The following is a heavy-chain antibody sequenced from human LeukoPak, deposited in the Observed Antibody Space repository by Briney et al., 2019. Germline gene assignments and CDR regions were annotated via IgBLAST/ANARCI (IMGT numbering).Heavy chain of an antibody. V-gene: IGHV3-23*01. CDR2: ISGSGGST. CDR3: AKVDGDYYDSSGYYYLNAYFDY. Sequence: GSLRLSCAASGFTFSSYAMSWVRQAPGKGLEWVSAISGSGGSTYYADSVKGRFTISRDNSKNTLYLQMNSLRAEDTAVYYCAKVDGDYYDSSGYYYLNAYFDYWGQGTLVTVSS. D-gene: IGHD3-22*01. J-gene: IGHJ4*02. CDR1: GFTFSSYA.